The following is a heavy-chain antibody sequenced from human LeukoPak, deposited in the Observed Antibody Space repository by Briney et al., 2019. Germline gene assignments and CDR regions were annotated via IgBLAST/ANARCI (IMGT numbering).Heavy chain of an antibody. J-gene: IGHJ6*03. CDR1: GYTFTGYY. Sequence: ASVKVSCKASGYTFTGYYMHWVRQAPGQGLEWMGWINPNSGGTNYAQKFQGRVTMTRDTSISTAYMELSRLRSDDTAVYYCARDWGYGYEYYMDVWGKGTTVTVSS. CDR3: ARDWGYGYEYYMDV. CDR2: INPNSGGT. D-gene: IGHD5-18*01. V-gene: IGHV1-2*02.